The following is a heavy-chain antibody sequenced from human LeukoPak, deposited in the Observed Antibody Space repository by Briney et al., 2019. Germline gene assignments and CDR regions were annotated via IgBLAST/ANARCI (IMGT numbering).Heavy chain of an antibody. Sequence: GGSLRLSCAASGFTFSSYAMSWVRQAPGKGLEWVSAISGSGGSTYYADSVKGRFTISRDNSKNTLYLQMNSLRAEDTAVYYCAKDHRRGVGATTYYFDYWGQGTLVTVSS. V-gene: IGHV3-23*01. CDR3: AKDHRRGVGATTYYFDY. J-gene: IGHJ4*02. D-gene: IGHD1-26*01. CDR1: GFTFSSYA. CDR2: ISGSGGST.